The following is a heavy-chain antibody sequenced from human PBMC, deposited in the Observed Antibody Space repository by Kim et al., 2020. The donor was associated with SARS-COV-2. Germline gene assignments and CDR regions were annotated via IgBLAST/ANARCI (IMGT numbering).Heavy chain of an antibody. V-gene: IGHV4-59*02. CDR1: GGSVSGYY. CDR3: ARSSTWATGGTKRVGH. Sequence: SETLSLTCTVSGGSVSGYYWSWIRLPPGKGLEWVGYVYYSGSTNYNPSLKSRVTIAVDTSKNQFSLKLRSVTAADTAVYYCARSSTWATGGTKRVGHWG. J-gene: IGHJ1*01. CDR2: VYYSGST. D-gene: IGHD6-13*01.